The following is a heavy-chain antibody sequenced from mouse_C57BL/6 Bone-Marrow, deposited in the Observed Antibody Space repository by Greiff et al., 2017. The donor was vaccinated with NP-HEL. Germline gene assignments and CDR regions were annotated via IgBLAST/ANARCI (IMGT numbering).Heavy chain of an antibody. Sequence: QVQLKESGAELVRPGASVTLSCKASGYTFTDYEMHWVKQTPVNGLEWIGAIDPETGGTAYNQKFKGKAILTADKSSSTAYMGLRSLTSEDSAVYYCTRKRDWFAYWGQGTLVTVSA. V-gene: IGHV1-15*01. CDR2: IDPETGGT. CDR3: TRKRDWFAY. CDR1: GYTFTDYE. J-gene: IGHJ3*01.